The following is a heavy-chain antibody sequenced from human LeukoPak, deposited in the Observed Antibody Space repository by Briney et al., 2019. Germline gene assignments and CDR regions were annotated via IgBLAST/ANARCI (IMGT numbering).Heavy chain of an antibody. Sequence: PGGSLRLSCAASGITFSGHAMSWVRQAPGKGLEWVSPISGSGGHTYYGDSVKGRFTISRDNSTNRLYLQMNSLRPEDTAVYYCAKGGAATMRDGYNYYYYYMEVWGRGTTVTVSS. D-gene: IGHD5-24*01. J-gene: IGHJ6*03. V-gene: IGHV3-23*01. CDR3: AKGGAATMRDGYNYYYYYMEV. CDR2: ISGSGGHT. CDR1: GITFSGHA.